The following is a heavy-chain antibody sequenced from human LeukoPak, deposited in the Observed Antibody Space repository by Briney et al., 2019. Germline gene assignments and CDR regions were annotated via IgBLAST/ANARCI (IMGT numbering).Heavy chain of an antibody. J-gene: IGHJ4*02. CDR2: ISNSGSRM. V-gene: IGHV3-48*03. CDR1: GFTFSTHE. Sequence: GVSLRLSCAASGFTFSTHEMNWVRQAPGKGLGWVSYISNSGSRMYYADSVKGRYTISRDNAKKSLFLQMNSLRAEDTAVYYCARGYFDNWGQGSLVTVSS. CDR3: ARGYFDN.